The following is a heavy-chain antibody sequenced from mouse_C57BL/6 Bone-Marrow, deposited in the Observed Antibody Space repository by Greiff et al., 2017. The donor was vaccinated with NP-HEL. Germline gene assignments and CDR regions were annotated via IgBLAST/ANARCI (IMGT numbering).Heavy chain of an antibody. CDR3: ARLLNSYYAMDY. J-gene: IGHJ4*01. Sequence: EVKLMESGGGLVQPGESLKLSCESNEYEFPSHDMSWVRKTPEKRLELVAAIHSDGGSTYYPDTMERRFIISRDNTKKTLYLQMSSLRSEDTALYYCARLLNSYYAMDYWGQGTSVTVSS. CDR1: EYEFPSHD. D-gene: IGHD2-12*01. V-gene: IGHV5-2*01. CDR2: IHSDGGST.